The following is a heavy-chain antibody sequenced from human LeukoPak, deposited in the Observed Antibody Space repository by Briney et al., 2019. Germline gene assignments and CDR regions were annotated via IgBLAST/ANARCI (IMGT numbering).Heavy chain of an antibody. Sequence: GGSLRLSCAASGFTFSHYWMCWVRQAPGRGLEWVANIKEDGSAKYYVGSVIGRFTISRVNAKNLVYLQMDSLRAEDTALYYCARDLGYGDYWGQGALVTVSS. V-gene: IGHV3-7*01. J-gene: IGHJ4*02. D-gene: IGHD5-12*01. CDR2: IKEDGSAK. CDR1: GFTFSHYW. CDR3: ARDLGYGDY.